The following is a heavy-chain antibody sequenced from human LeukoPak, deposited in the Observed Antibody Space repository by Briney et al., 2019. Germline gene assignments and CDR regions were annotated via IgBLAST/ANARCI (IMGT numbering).Heavy chain of an antibody. Sequence: ASVKVSCKASGYTFTSYDINWVRQATGQGLEWMGWMNPNSGSTGYAQKFQGRVTMTRNTSISTAYMELSSLRSEDTAVYYCARAKDYGDHNYYYGMDVWGKGTTVTVSS. J-gene: IGHJ6*04. V-gene: IGHV1-8*01. CDR3: ARAKDYGDHNYYYGMDV. D-gene: IGHD4-17*01. CDR2: MNPNSGST. CDR1: GYTFTSYD.